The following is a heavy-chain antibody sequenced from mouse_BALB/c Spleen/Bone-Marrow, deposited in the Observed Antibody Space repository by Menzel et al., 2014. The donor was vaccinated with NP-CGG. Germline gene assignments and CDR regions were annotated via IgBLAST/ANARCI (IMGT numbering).Heavy chain of an antibody. J-gene: IGHJ3*01. D-gene: IGHD2-14*01. CDR3: ARRGYDGAY. CDR2: IIPGSGST. CDR1: GYTFSSYW. Sequence: QVQLQQSGAELMKPGASVKISCKATGYTFSSYWIEWVKQRPGHGLEWIGEIIPGSGSTNYNEKFKGKATFTADTSSNTAYMQLSSLTSEDSAVYYCARRGYDGAYWGQGTLVTVSA. V-gene: IGHV1-9*01.